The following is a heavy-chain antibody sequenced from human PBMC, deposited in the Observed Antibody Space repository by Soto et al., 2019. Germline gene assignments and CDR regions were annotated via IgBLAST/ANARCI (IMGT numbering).Heavy chain of an antibody. D-gene: IGHD2-15*01. CDR1: GFTFGDSY. Sequence: GGSLRLSCAGSGFTFGDSYMSWIRQAPGKGLEWPSYISPGSRYPAYADSVKGRFTISRDNAKRSLYLQMMSLTAEDTAIYYCVRGGGGGLFDPWGQGTMVTVSS. V-gene: IGHV3-11*06. CDR2: ISPGSRYP. J-gene: IGHJ5*02. CDR3: VRGGGGGLFDP.